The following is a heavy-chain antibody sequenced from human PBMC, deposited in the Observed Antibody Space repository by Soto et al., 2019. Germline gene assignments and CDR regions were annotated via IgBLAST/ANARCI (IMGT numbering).Heavy chain of an antibody. J-gene: IGHJ6*04. CDR3: AIGTGYSSTWYAPDV. CDR1: GGSFSGYY. Sequence: QVQLQQWGAGLLKPSETLSLTCAVYGGSFSGYYWSWIRQPPGKGLGWIGEINHSGSTSYNPSLKSRVIISIDTSKNQFSLKLSSVTAADTAVYYCAIGTGYSSTWYAPDVWGKGTMVTVSS. D-gene: IGHD6-13*01. CDR2: INHSGST. V-gene: IGHV4-34*01.